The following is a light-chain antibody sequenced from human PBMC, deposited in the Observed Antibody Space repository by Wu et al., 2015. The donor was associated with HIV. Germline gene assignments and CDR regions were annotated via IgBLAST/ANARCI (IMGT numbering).Light chain of an antibody. CDR2: GAS. CDR1: QSVTNN. CDR3: QQRSNWPPLT. Sequence: EIVMTQSPATLSVSPGERATLSCRASQSVTNNLAWYQLKAGQAPRLLIYGASTRATGIPVRFSGSGSGTEFTLTISNMQSEDLAVYYCQQRSNWPPLTFGGGTKVEIK. V-gene: IGKV3-15*01. J-gene: IGKJ4*01.